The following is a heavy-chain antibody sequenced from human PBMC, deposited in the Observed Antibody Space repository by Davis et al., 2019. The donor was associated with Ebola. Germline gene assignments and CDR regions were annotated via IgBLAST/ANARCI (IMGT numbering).Heavy chain of an antibody. CDR1: GFTFSNYA. V-gene: IGHV3-30-3*01. Sequence: GGSLRLSCAASGFTFSNYAMHWVRQAPGKGLEWVAVISYDGSNKYYADSVKGRFTISRDNSKNSLYLQMNSLRAEDTALYYCAKARGYGDYREFDYWGQGTLVTVSS. CDR3: AKARGYGDYREFDY. J-gene: IGHJ4*02. CDR2: ISYDGSNK. D-gene: IGHD4-17*01.